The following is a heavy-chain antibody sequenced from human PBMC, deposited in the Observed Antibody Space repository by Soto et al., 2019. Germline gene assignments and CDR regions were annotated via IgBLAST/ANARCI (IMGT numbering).Heavy chain of an antibody. CDR1: GFTFSSYG. D-gene: IGHD3-3*01. J-gene: IGHJ6*03. CDR2: IWYDGSNK. Sequence: QVQLVESGGGVVQPGRSLRLSCAASGFTFSSYGMHRVRQAPGKGLEWVAVIWYDGSNKYYADSVKGRFTISRDNSKNTLYLQMNSLRAEDTAVYYCARNTYYDFWSGYYIYYYYMDVWGKGTTVTVSS. V-gene: IGHV3-33*01. CDR3: ARNTYYDFWSGYYIYYYYMDV.